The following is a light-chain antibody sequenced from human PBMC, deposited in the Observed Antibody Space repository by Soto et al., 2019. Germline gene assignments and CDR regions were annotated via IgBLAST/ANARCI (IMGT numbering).Light chain of an antibody. Sequence: EIVMTQSPATLPVSPGERATLSCRASQSVSINLAWYQQKPGQAPRLLIYGASTRATGIPARFSGSGSGTELTLTISSQQSEDFAVYSCQQYNKWPLTFGGGTRVEIK. J-gene: IGKJ4*01. V-gene: IGKV3-15*01. CDR2: GAS. CDR1: QSVSIN. CDR3: QQYNKWPLT.